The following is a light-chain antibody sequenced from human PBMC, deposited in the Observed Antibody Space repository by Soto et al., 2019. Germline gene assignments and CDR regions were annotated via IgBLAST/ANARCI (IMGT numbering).Light chain of an antibody. CDR3: QSYDSSLSGSV. Sequence: QSVLTQPPSVSGAPGQRVTISCTGSSSNIGAGYDVHWYQHLPGAAPKLLIFGNSNRPSGVPDRFSGSKSGTSASLAITGLQAEDEADYYCQSYDSSLSGSVFGGGTKETVL. J-gene: IGLJ2*01. V-gene: IGLV1-40*01. CDR1: SSNIGAGYD. CDR2: GNS.